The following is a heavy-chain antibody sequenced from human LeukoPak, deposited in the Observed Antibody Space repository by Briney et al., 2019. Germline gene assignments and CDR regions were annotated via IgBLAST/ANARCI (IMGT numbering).Heavy chain of an antibody. D-gene: IGHD6-19*01. CDR1: GGSFSGYY. Sequence: NASETLSLTCAVYGGSFSGYYWSWIRQPPGKGLEWIGEINHSGSTNYNPSLKSRVTISVDTSKNQFSLKLSSVTAADTAVYYCATGTVAGTASWGQGTLVTVSS. V-gene: IGHV4-34*01. CDR3: ATGTVAGTAS. CDR2: INHSGST. J-gene: IGHJ4*02.